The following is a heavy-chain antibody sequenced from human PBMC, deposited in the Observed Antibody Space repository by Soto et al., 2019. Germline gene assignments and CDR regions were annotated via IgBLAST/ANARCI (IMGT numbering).Heavy chain of an antibody. D-gene: IGHD3-16*02. Sequence: ASVKVSCKVSGYTLTELSMHWVRQAPGKGLEWMGGFDPEDGETIYAQKFQGRVTMTEDTSTDTAYMELSSLRSEDTAVYYCATAFFRDYVWGSYPAEPRTFDPWGQGTLVTVSS. CDR3: ATAFFRDYVWGSYPAEPRTFDP. J-gene: IGHJ5*02. CDR1: GYTLTELS. CDR2: FDPEDGET. V-gene: IGHV1-24*01.